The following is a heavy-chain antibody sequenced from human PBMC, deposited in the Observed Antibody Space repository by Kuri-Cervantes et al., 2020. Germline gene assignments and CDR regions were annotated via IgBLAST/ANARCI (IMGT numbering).Heavy chain of an antibody. J-gene: IGHJ4*02. CDR2: ISGSGGST. D-gene: IGHD1-26*01. CDR3: AKSFGKVGATGYLDY. CDR1: GFTFSSYA. V-gene: IGHV3-23*01. Sequence: GESLKISCAASGFTFSSYAMSWVRQAPGKGLEWVSAISGSGGSTYYADSVKGRFTISRDNSKNTLYLQMNSLRAEDTAVYYCAKSFGKVGATGYLDYWGQGTLVTVSS.